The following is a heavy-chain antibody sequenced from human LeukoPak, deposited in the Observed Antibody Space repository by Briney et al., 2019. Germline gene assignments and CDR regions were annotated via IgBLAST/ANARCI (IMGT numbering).Heavy chain of an antibody. CDR2: INHSGST. V-gene: IGHV4-34*01. Sequence: SETLSLTCAVYGGPFSGYYWSWIRQPPGKGLEWIGEINHSGSTNYNPSLKSRVTISVDTSKNQFSLKLSSVTAADTAVYYCARGRSYYYDSSGYDYWGQGTLVTVSS. D-gene: IGHD3-22*01. CDR1: GGPFSGYY. J-gene: IGHJ4*02. CDR3: ARGRSYYYDSSGYDY.